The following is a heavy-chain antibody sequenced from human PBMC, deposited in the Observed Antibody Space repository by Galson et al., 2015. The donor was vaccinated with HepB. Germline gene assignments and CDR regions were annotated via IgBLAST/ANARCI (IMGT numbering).Heavy chain of an antibody. CDR2: INWSGGKT. CDR1: GFIFEDHG. CDR3: ARAPTIRGVMQSYFDY. V-gene: IGHV3-20*04. D-gene: IGHD3-10*01. Sequence: LILSCAVSGFIFEDHGMSWVRQVPGKGLEWVSGINWSGGKTGYVDSVKGRFTISRDNAKKSLYLQMNNLRAEDTALYFCARAPTIRGVMQSYFDYWGQGTLVTVSS. J-gene: IGHJ4*02.